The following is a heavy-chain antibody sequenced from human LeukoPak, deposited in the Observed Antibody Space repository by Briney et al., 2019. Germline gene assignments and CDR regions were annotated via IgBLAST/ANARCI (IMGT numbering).Heavy chain of an antibody. CDR2: IYPGDSDT. D-gene: IGHD3-3*01. CDR3: ARRGTYYDFWSGQHRGAGYMDV. CDR1: GYSFTSYW. Sequence: GESLKISCKGSGYSFTSYWIGWVRQMPGKGLEWMGIIYPGDSDTRYSPSFQGQVTISADKSISTAYLQWSSLKASDTAMYYCARRGTYYDFWSGQHRGAGYMDVWGKGTTVTVSS. V-gene: IGHV5-51*01. J-gene: IGHJ6*03.